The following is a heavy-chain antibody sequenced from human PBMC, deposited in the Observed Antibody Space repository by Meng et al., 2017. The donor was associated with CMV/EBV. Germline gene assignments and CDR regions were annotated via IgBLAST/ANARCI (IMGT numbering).Heavy chain of an antibody. V-gene: IGHV1-46*01. Sequence: ASVQVSCKASGYTFTSYYMHWVRQAPGQGLEWMGIINPSGGSTSYAQKFQGRVTMTRDTSTSTVYMELSSLRSEDTAVYYCARDRIVVVPGMDVWVQGTTVTVSS. CDR1: GYTFTSYY. D-gene: IGHD2-2*01. CDR2: INPSGGST. CDR3: ARDRIVVVPGMDV. J-gene: IGHJ6*02.